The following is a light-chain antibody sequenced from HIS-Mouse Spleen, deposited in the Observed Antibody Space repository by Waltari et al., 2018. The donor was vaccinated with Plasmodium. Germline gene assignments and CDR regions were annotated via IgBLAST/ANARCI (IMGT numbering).Light chain of an antibody. Sequence: EIVMTQSPATLSVSPGERATLPCRASQRVSSNLAWYQQKPGQAPRLLIYGASTRATGIPARFSGSGSGTEFTLTINSLQSEDFAVYYCQQYNNWSFTFGPGTKVDIK. CDR2: GAS. CDR1: QRVSSN. V-gene: IGKV3-15*01. CDR3: QQYNNWSFT. J-gene: IGKJ3*01.